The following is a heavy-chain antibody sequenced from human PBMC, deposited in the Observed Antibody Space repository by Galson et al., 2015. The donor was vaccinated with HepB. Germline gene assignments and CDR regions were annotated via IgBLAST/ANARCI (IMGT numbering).Heavy chain of an antibody. D-gene: IGHD3-10*01. CDR1: GFTFSSYG. J-gene: IGHJ4*02. Sequence: SLRLSCAASGFTFSSYGMHWVRQAPGKGLEWVAVIWYDGSNKYYADSVKGRFTISRDNSKNTLYLQMNSLRAEDTAVYYCAKPSLTMVRGVIGIDYWGQGTLVTVSS. V-gene: IGHV3-33*06. CDR2: IWYDGSNK. CDR3: AKPSLTMVRGVIGIDY.